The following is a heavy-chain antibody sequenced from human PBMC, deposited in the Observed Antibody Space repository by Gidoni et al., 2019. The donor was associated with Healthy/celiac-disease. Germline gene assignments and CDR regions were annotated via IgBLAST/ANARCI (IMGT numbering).Heavy chain of an antibody. CDR1: GFTFSSYG. D-gene: IGHD3-9*01. CDR2: IWYDGSNK. J-gene: IGHJ4*02. CDR3: ARELRYFDWLPAYYFDY. V-gene: IGHV3-33*01. Sequence: QVQLVESGGGVVQPGRSLRLSCAASGFTFSSYGMHWVRQAPGKGLEWVAVIWYDGSNKYYADSVKGRFTISRDNSKNTLYLQMNSLRAEDTAVYYCARELRYFDWLPAYYFDYWGQGTLVTVSS.